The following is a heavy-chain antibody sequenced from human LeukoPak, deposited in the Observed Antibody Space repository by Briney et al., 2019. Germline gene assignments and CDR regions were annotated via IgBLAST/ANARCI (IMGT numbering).Heavy chain of an antibody. V-gene: IGHV3-30*04. Sequence: GGSLRLSCAASGFTFSSYAMHWVRQAPGKGLEWVSVISYDGSNKYYADSVKGRFTISRDNSKNTLYLQMNSLRAEDTAVYYCAECCFPGTYQSWGQGTLVTVSS. CDR1: GFTFSSYA. CDR2: ISYDGSNK. CDR3: AECCFPGTYQS. J-gene: IGHJ5*02. D-gene: IGHD2-2*01.